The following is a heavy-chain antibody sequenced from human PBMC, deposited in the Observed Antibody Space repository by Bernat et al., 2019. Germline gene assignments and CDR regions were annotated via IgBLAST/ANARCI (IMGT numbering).Heavy chain of an antibody. J-gene: IGHJ4*02. CDR2: IYYSGST. V-gene: IGHV4-59*08. CDR1: GGSISSYY. Sequence: QVQLQESGPGLVKPSETLSLTCTVSGGSISSYYWSWIRQPPGKGLEWIGYIYYSGSTNYNPSLKSRGTISVDTSKNQFSLKRSSVTAADTAVYYCARRGRDGYNSLFDYWGQGTLVTVSS. CDR3: ARRGRDGYNSLFDY. D-gene: IGHD5-24*01.